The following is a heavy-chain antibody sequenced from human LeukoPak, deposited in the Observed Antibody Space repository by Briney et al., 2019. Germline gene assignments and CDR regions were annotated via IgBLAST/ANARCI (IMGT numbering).Heavy chain of an antibody. CDR3: ARGYVRGSYQTGPPGY. Sequence: SETLSLTCAVYGGSFSGYYWSWIRQPPGKGLEWIGEINHSGSTNYNPSLKSRVTISVDTSKNQFPLKLSSVTAADTAVYYCARGYVRGSYQTGPPGYWGQGTLVTVSS. D-gene: IGHD1-26*01. V-gene: IGHV4-34*01. J-gene: IGHJ4*02. CDR1: GGSFSGYY. CDR2: INHSGST.